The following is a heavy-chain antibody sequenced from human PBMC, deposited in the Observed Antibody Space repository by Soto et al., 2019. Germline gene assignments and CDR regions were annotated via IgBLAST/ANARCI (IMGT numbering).Heavy chain of an antibody. J-gene: IGHJ6*02. CDR1: DGSISTSSYY. Sequence: SETLSLTCTVSDGSISTSSYYWGWIRQSPGKGPEWIGTIFYTGRTYYNPSLKSRVTISVDTSKNQFSLKLSSVTAADTAVYYCASSNIAAAGFYYYGMDVWGRGTTVTVSS. D-gene: IGHD6-13*01. CDR3: ASSNIAAAGFYYYGMDV. CDR2: IFYTGRT. V-gene: IGHV4-39*07.